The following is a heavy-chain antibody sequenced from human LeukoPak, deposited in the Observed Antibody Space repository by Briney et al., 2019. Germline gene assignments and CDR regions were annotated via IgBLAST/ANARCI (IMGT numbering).Heavy chain of an antibody. V-gene: IGHV3-30*18. CDR1: GFTFSSYG. Sequence: GGSLRLSCAASGFTFSSYGMHWVRQAPGKGLEWVAVISYDGSNKYYADSVKDRFTISRDNSKNTLYVQMNSLRVEDTAIYYCAKDIGRRIFGVAYDAFDIWGQGTMLTVSS. J-gene: IGHJ3*02. CDR3: AKDIGRRIFGVAYDAFDI. CDR2: ISYDGSNK. D-gene: IGHD3-3*01.